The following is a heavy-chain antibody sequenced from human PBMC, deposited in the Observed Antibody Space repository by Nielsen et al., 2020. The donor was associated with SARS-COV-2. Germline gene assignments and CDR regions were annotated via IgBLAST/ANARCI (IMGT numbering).Heavy chain of an antibody. CDR2: IYYSGST. Sequence: SETLSLTCTVSGGSISSGGYYWSWIRQHPGKGLEWIGYIYYSGSTNYNPSLKSRVTISVDTSKNQFSLKRSSVTAADTAVYYCARHSTQSSVGITIFGVVIIPDGMDVWGQGTTVTVSS. D-gene: IGHD3-3*01. J-gene: IGHJ6*02. CDR3: ARHSTQSSVGITIFGVVIIPDGMDV. V-gene: IGHV4-61*08. CDR1: GGSISSGGYY.